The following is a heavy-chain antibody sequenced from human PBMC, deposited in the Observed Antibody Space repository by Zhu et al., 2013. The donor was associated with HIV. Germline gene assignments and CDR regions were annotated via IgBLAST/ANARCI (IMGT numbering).Heavy chain of an antibody. CDR2: IIPIFGTA. V-gene: IGHV1-69*01. J-gene: IGHJ5*02. CDR1: GGTFSSYA. Sequence: QVQLVQSGAEVKKPGSSVKVSCKASGGTFSSYAISWVRQAPGQGLEWMGGIIPIFGTANYAQKFQGRVTITADESTSTAYMELSRLTSNDTAVYYCARDSLLEIFGLNSPFDPWGQGTLVTISS. CDR3: ARDSLLEIFGLNSPFDP. D-gene: IGHD3-3*01.